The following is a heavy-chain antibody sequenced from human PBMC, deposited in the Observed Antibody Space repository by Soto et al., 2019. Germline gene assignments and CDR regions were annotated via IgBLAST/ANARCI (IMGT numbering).Heavy chain of an antibody. D-gene: IGHD4-17*01. CDR2: IWYDGSNK. J-gene: IGHJ6*02. Sequence: QVQLVESGGGVVQPGRSLRLSCAASGFTFSSYGMHWVRRAPGKGLEWVAVIWYDGSNKYYADSVKGRFTISRDNSKNTLYLQMNSLRAEDTAVYYCARDTGTFWQYGMDVWGQGTTVTVSS. V-gene: IGHV3-33*01. CDR1: GFTFSSYG. CDR3: ARDTGTFWQYGMDV.